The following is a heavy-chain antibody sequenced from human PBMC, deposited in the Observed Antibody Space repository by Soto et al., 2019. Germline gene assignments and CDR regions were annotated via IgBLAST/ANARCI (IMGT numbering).Heavy chain of an antibody. CDR2: ISSSSSTI. D-gene: IGHD6-19*01. V-gene: IGHV3-48*02. CDR1: GFTFSSYS. Sequence: PGGSLRLSCAASGFTFSSYSMNWVRQAPGKGLEWVSYISSSSSTIYYADSVKGRFTISRDNAKNSLYLQMNSLRDEDTAVYYCARDSSWESSNLKYYYYYYGMDVWGQGTTVTVSS. CDR3: ARDSSWESSNLKYYYYYYGMDV. J-gene: IGHJ6*02.